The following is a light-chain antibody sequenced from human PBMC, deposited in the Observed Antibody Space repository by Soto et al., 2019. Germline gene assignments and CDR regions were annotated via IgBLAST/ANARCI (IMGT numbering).Light chain of an antibody. CDR2: AAS. V-gene: IGKV1-27*01. J-gene: IGKJ1*01. Sequence: DIQMTQSPSSLSASVGDRVTITCRASQGISNYVAWYQQKPGKVPKLLIYAASTLQSGVPSRFSGSGSGTDFTFTISSLQPEDVATYYCQRYNSAPWTFGQGTKVEIK. CDR1: QGISNY. CDR3: QRYNSAPWT.